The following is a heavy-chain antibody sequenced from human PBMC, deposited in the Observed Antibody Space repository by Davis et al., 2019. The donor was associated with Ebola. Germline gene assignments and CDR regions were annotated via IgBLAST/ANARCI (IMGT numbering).Heavy chain of an antibody. Sequence: ASVKVSCKASGYTFTSYGISWVRQAPGQGLEWMGWINPNSGGTNYAQKFQGRVTMTRDTSISTAYMELSRLRSDDTAVYYCAREVPGYCSSTSCPPQIYGMDVWGQGTTVTVSS. CDR3: AREVPGYCSSTSCPPQIYGMDV. D-gene: IGHD2-2*01. CDR2: INPNSGGT. J-gene: IGHJ6*02. CDR1: GYTFTSYG. V-gene: IGHV1-2*02.